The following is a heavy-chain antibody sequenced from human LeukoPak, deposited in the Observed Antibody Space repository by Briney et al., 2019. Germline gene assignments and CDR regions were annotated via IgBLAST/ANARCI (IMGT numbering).Heavy chain of an antibody. V-gene: IGHV3-53*01. CDR2: IYSGGST. CDR3: ARDGIVGATHVYFDY. D-gene: IGHD1-26*01. J-gene: IGHJ4*02. Sequence: GGSLRLSCAASGFTVSSNYMSWVRQAPGKGLEWVSVIYSGGSTYYADSVKGRFTISRDNSKNTLYLQMNSLRAEDTAVYYCARDGIVGATHVYFDYWGQGTLVTVSS. CDR1: GFTVSSNY.